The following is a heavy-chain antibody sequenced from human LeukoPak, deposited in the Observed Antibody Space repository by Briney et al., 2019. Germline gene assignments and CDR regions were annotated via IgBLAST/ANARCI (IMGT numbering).Heavy chain of an antibody. J-gene: IGHJ6*03. Sequence: SQTLSLTCSVSGASMSGYYWSWVRQSPGGGLEWIGSIHYSVTTNYNPSVETRVTVSVDSAKTQFSLRLSSVTAADTAVYYCARGTQDYTNYRRYYYYMDVWSKGTPVTVSS. V-gene: IGHV4-59*13. CDR3: ARGTQDYTNYRRYYYYMDV. CDR1: GASMSGYY. D-gene: IGHD4-11*01. CDR2: IHYSVTT.